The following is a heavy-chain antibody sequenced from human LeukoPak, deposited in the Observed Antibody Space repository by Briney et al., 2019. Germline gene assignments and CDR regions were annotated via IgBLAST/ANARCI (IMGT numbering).Heavy chain of an antibody. CDR1: GGSFSGYY. Sequence: ASETLSLTCAVYGGSFSGYYWSWIRQPPGKGLEWIGEINHSGSTNYNPSLKSRVTISVDTSKNQFSLKLSSVTAADTAVYYCAVSSSRITMVRGSGPYGMDVWGQGTTVTVSS. CDR2: INHSGST. V-gene: IGHV4-34*01. CDR3: AVSSSRITMVRGSGPYGMDV. D-gene: IGHD3-10*01. J-gene: IGHJ6*02.